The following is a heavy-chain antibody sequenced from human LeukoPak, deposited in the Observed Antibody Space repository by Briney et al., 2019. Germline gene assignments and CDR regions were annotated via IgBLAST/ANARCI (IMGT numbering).Heavy chain of an antibody. CDR1: GYTFTCYY. J-gene: IGHJ5*02. CDR2: INPNSGGT. Sequence: ASVKVSCKASGYTFTCYYMQWVRQAPGQGLEWMGWINPNSGGTNYAQKLQGRVTMTTDTSTSTAYMELRSLRSDATAVYSCRRASYYDSSGFIAVPWGQGTLATVSS. V-gene: IGHV1-2*02. D-gene: IGHD3-22*01. CDR3: RRASYYDSSGFIAVP.